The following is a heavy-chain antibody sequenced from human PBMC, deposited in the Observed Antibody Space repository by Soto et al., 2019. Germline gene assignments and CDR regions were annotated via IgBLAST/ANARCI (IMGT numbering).Heavy chain of an antibody. CDR2: IWYDGSNK. J-gene: IGHJ6*02. CDR3: ARGYSSGWSIKRLYYYYYGMDV. D-gene: IGHD6-19*01. Sequence: GGSLRLSCAASGFTFSSYGMHWVRQAPGKGLEWVAVIWYDGSNKYYADSVKGRFTISRDNSKNTLYLQMNSLRAEDTAVYYCARGYSSGWSIKRLYYYYYGMDVWGQGTTVTVSS. V-gene: IGHV3-33*01. CDR1: GFTFSSYG.